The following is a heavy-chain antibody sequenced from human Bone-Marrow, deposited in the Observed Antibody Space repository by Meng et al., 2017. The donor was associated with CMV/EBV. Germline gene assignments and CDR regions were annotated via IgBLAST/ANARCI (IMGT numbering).Heavy chain of an antibody. CDR2: ISSSSSYI. CDR1: GFTFSSYS. Sequence: GESLKISCAASGFTFSSYSMNWVRQAPGKGLEWVSSISSSSSYIYYADSVKGRFTISRDNAKNSLYLQMNSLRAEDTAVYYCARDLQYSSSWYWGSSDYYYGMDVWGQGTTVTVSS. D-gene: IGHD6-13*01. V-gene: IGHV3-21*01. J-gene: IGHJ6*02. CDR3: ARDLQYSSSWYWGSSDYYYGMDV.